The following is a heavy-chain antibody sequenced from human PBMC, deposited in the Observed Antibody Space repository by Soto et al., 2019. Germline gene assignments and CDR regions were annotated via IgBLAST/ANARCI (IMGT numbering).Heavy chain of an antibody. CDR3: ARWYRGIAVAGEIDY. CDR2: IWYDGSNK. D-gene: IGHD6-19*01. V-gene: IGHV3-33*01. Sequence: GGSLRLSCAASGFTFSSYGMHWGRQAPGKGLEWVAVIWYDGSNKYYADSVKGRFTISRDNSKNTLYLQMNSLRAEDTAVYYCARWYRGIAVAGEIDYWGHGTLVTVSS. CDR1: GFTFSSYG. J-gene: IGHJ4*01.